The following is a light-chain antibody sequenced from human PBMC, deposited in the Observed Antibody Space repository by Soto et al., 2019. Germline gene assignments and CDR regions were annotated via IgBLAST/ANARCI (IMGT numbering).Light chain of an antibody. CDR3: QQYNSYPYT. Sequence: DIHMTQSPSTLSASVGDRVTITCRASQSISSWLAWYQQKPGKPPKLLMYKASSLESGVPSRFSGSGSGTEFSLTISSLQPDDFATYYCQQYNSYPYTFGQGTKLEIK. CDR1: QSISSW. V-gene: IGKV1-5*03. CDR2: KAS. J-gene: IGKJ2*01.